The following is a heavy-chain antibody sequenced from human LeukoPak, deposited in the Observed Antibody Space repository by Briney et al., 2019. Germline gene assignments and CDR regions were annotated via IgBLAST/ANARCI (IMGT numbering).Heavy chain of an antibody. Sequence: PSETLSLTCTVSGGSISSYYWGWIRQPPGKGLEWIGSIYHSGSTYYNPSLKSRVTISVDTSKNQFSLKLSSVTAADTAVYYCASFGYYDILTGYYILGTFDYWGQGTLVTVSS. D-gene: IGHD3-9*01. CDR1: GGSISSYY. J-gene: IGHJ4*02. V-gene: IGHV4-38-2*02. CDR3: ASFGYYDILTGYYILGTFDY. CDR2: IYHSGST.